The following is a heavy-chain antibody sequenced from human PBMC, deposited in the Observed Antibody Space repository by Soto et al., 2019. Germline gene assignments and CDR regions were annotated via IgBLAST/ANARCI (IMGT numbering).Heavy chain of an antibody. D-gene: IGHD1-26*01. CDR3: ARHHVRGRTIAGAAEF. Sequence: QVQLQQWGAGLLTPSETLSLTCAVYGGSLSGYYWSWIRQHPGKALEWIGEINYSGNTNYNPSLKSRVTISGDTSKNQLFLNLGSVTAADTAMYYCARHHVRGRTIAGAAEFWGQGTLVSVSS. CDR2: INYSGNT. J-gene: IGHJ4*02. V-gene: IGHV4-34*01. CDR1: GGSLSGYY.